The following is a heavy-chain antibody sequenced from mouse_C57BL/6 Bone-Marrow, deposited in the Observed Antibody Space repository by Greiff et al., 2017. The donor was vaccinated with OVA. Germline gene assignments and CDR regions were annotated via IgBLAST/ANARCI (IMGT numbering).Heavy chain of an antibody. D-gene: IGHD1-1*01. Sequence: EVKLQESGTVLARPGASVKMSCKTSGYTFTSYWMHWVKQRPGQGLEWIGAIYPGNSDTSYNQKFKGKAKLTAVPSASTAYMELSSLTNEDSAVYYGTRSTTVVATPSYWYFDVWGTGTTVTVSS. CDR1: GYTFTSYW. J-gene: IGHJ1*03. V-gene: IGHV1-5*01. CDR3: TRSTTVVATPSYWYFDV. CDR2: IYPGNSDT.